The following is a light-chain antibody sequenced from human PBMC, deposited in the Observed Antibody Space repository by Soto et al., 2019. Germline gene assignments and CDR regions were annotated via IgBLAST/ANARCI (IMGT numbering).Light chain of an antibody. CDR3: ATWDDSLDGPV. J-gene: IGLJ2*01. CDR2: NNS. Sequence: QSVLTQPPSVSGTPGQTVTISCSGGNSNIGTNSVNWYQQLPGTAPKLLIQNNSERPSGVPDRFSGSKSGTSASLAISGLQSEDEGDYYCATWDDSLDGPVFGGGTKLTVL. V-gene: IGLV1-44*01. CDR1: NSNIGTNS.